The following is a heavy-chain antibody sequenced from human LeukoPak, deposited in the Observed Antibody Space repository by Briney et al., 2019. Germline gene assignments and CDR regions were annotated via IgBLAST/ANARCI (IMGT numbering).Heavy chain of an antibody. CDR3: ARIYSGSPPDY. J-gene: IGHJ4*02. D-gene: IGHD1-26*01. CDR2: IYHSGST. CDR1: GYSISSGYY. Sequence: SETLSLTCTVSGYSISSGYYWGWIRQPPGKGLEWIGSIYHSGSTYYNPSLKSRVTISVDTSKNQFSLKLSSVTAADTAVYYCARIYSGSPPDYWGQGTLVTVSS. V-gene: IGHV4-38-2*02.